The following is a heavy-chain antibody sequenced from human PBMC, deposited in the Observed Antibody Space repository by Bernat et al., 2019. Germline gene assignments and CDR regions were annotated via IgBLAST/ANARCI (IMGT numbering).Heavy chain of an antibody. CDR2: INHSGNT. Sequence: QVQLQQWGAGLLKPSETLSLTCGVYGGSLYDYFWTWIRQPPGKGLEWIGEINHSGNTNYNPSLKSRVTISTDTSMNQFSLKLSSVTAADTAVDYGARGRLKLYPYYYYNGMDVWGQGTTVTVSS. CDR3: ARGRLKLYPYYYYNGMDV. CDR1: GGSLYDYF. V-gene: IGHV4-34*01. J-gene: IGHJ6*02. D-gene: IGHD2/OR15-2a*01.